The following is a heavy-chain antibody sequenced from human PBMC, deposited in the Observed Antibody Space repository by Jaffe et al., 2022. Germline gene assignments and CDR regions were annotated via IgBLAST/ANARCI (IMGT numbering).Heavy chain of an antibody. V-gene: IGHV3-48*01. CDR3: ARERNGYYFDY. Sequence: EVHLVQSGGGLVQPGGSLRLSCAASGISFSPYTMSWVRQAPGKGLEWVSYIGNRLTDIQYVDSVKGRFTISRDNAKNSLFLQMNSLRVEDTAVYYCARERNGYYFDYWGQGILVTVSS. CDR2: IGNRLTDI. J-gene: IGHJ4*02. CDR1: GISFSPYT. D-gene: IGHD2-2*03.